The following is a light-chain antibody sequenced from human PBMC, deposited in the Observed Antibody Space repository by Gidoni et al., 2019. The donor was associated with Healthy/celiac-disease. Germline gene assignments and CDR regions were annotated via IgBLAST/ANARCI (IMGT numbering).Light chain of an antibody. J-gene: IGKJ3*01. Sequence: EIVLTQSPATLSLSPGEKATLSCRASQIVSSYLAWYQQKPGQAPRLLIYDASNRATGIPARFSGSGSGTYFTLTISSLEPEDFAVYYCQQRSNWPPTFGPGTKVDIK. CDR1: QIVSSY. V-gene: IGKV3-11*01. CDR2: DAS. CDR3: QQRSNWPPT.